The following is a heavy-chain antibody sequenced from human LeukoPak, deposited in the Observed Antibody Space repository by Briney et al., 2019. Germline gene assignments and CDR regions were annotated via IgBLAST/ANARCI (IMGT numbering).Heavy chain of an antibody. Sequence: GGSLRLSCAASGFTFSSNWIHWVRQAPGKGLVWVSRINGDGSSTSYADSVKGRFTVSRDNAENQLYLQMNSLKTEDTGVYYCSTVDGSTGPPFDYWGQGTLVTVSS. D-gene: IGHD3-22*01. J-gene: IGHJ4*02. CDR3: STVDGSTGPPFDY. CDR1: GFTFSSNW. V-gene: IGHV3-74*01. CDR2: INGDGSST.